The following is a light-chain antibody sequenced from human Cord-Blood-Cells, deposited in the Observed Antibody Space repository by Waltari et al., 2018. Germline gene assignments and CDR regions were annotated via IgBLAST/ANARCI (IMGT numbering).Light chain of an antibody. CDR2: RTN. V-gene: IGLV1-47*01. CDR1: SSNIGSNY. J-gene: IGLJ3*02. CDR3: AAWDDSLSGSWV. Sequence: QSVLTQPPSASGTPGQRVTISCSGSSSNIGSNYVYWYQQLPGTAPKLLIYRTNRRPSGVPDRFSGSKSGTSASLAISGLRSEDEADYYCAAWDDSLSGSWVFGGGTKLTVL.